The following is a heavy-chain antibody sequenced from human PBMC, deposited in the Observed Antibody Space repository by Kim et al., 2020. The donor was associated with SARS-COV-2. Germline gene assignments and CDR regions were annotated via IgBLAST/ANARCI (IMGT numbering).Heavy chain of an antibody. CDR1: GGSLSGYH. CDR3: SRTLYVEYFDYYMHA. D-gene: IGHD2-8*01. Sequence: SETLSLTCAVEGGSLSGYHWSWIRQSPGGGLEWIGDITHGGTTNYNPSLKSRVTTSIDTSKNEFSLTLSSVTAADTALYYCSRTLYVEYFDYYMHAWGKG. J-gene: IGHJ6*03. V-gene: IGHV4-34*01. CDR2: ITHGGTT.